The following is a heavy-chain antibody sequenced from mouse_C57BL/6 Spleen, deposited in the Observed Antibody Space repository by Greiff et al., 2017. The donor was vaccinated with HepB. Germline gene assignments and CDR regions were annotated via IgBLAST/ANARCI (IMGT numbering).Heavy chain of an antibody. J-gene: IGHJ4*01. CDR2: ISDGGSYT. CDR3: ARGGIKNAMDY. V-gene: IGHV5-4*01. CDR1: GFTFSNYA. D-gene: IGHD2-4*01. Sequence: EVQLVESGGGLVKPGGSLKLSCAASGFTFSNYAMSWVRQTPEKRLEWVATISDGGSYTYYPDNVKGRFTISRDNAKNNLYLQMSHLKSEDTAMYYCARGGIKNAMDYWGQGTSVTVSS.